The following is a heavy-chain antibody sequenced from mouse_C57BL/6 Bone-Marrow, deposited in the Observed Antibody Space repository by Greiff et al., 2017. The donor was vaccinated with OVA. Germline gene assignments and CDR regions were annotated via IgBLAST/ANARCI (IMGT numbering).Heavy chain of an antibody. Sequence: QVQLQQPGAELVRPGSSVKLSCRASGYTFTSYWMHWVKQRPIQGLEWIGNIDPSDSETHYNQKFKDKATLTVDKSSSTAYMQLSSLTSEDSAVYYCARQGHYMGWLLFYAMDYWGQGTSVTVSS. CDR2: IDPSDSET. CDR3: ARQGHYMGWLLFYAMDY. J-gene: IGHJ4*01. V-gene: IGHV1-52*01. D-gene: IGHD2-3*01. CDR1: GYTFTSYW.